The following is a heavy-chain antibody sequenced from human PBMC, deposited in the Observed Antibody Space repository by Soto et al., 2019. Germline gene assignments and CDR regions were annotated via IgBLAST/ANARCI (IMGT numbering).Heavy chain of an antibody. CDR1: GGSVSSGSYY. Sequence: QVQLQESGPGLVKPSETLSLTCTVSGGSVSSGSYYWSWIRQPPGKGLEWIGYIYYRGSTNYNPSLKSRVTIAVDTSKNKFSLKMSAVTAADTAVYHCARGNYGSGSYYNVDWFDPWGQGTLVTVSP. CDR3: ARGNYGSGSYYNVDWFDP. D-gene: IGHD3-10*01. J-gene: IGHJ5*02. CDR2: IYYRGST. V-gene: IGHV4-61*01.